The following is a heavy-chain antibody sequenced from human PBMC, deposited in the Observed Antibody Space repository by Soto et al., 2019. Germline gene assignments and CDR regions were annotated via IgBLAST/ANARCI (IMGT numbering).Heavy chain of an antibody. V-gene: IGHV1-2*02. Sequence: ASVKVSCKASGYTFTGYYMHWVRQAPGQGLEWMGWINPNSGGTNYAQKFQGRVTMTRDTSISTAYMELSRLRSDDTAVYYCARVPYYDILTGYYSYFDYWGQGILVTVSS. J-gene: IGHJ4*02. CDR2: INPNSGGT. CDR3: ARVPYYDILTGYYSYFDY. D-gene: IGHD3-9*01. CDR1: GYTFTGYY.